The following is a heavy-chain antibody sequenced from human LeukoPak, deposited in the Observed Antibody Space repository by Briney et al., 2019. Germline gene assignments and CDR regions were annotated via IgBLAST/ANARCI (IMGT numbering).Heavy chain of an antibody. CDR1: GFTFSSYG. CDR2: IWYDGSNK. V-gene: IGHV3-33*06. Sequence: GGSLRLSCAASGFTFSSYGMHWVRQAPGKGLEWVAVIWYDGSNKYYADSVKGRFTISRDNSKNTLYLQMNSLRAEDTAVYYCAKVISQDTATPPAFDIWGQGTMVTVPS. CDR3: AKVISQDTATPPAFDI. J-gene: IGHJ3*02. D-gene: IGHD5-18*01.